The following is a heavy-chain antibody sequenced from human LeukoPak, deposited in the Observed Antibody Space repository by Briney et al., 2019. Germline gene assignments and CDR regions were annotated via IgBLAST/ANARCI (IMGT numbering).Heavy chain of an antibody. CDR1: GFTFPNYD. D-gene: IGHD3-16*01. V-gene: IGHV3-23*01. CDR3: ATGEYYFDF. J-gene: IGHJ4*02. CDR2: ISDSGHDT. Sequence: PGGSLRLSCAASGFTFPNYDMSWVRQAPGKGLEWVSTISDSGHDTSYADSVKGRVTISRDNSKNTLYLQMSSLRAEDPALYYCATGEYYFDFWGQATLVTVSS.